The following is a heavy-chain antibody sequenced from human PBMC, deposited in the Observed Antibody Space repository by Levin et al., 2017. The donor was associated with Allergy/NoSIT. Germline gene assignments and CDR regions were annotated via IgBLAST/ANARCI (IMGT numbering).Heavy chain of an antibody. CDR2: ISYDGSNK. CDR3: ARDTVGYYYGLDV. J-gene: IGHJ6*02. Sequence: LSLTCAASGFTFRSYGIHWVRQAPGKGLEWVSIISYDGSNKYYGDSVKGRFTISRDNSKDTVYLQINNVRREDTAVYYCARDTVGYYYGLDVWGQGTAVIVSS. D-gene: IGHD2-15*01. V-gene: IGHV3-33*01. CDR1: GFTFRSYG.